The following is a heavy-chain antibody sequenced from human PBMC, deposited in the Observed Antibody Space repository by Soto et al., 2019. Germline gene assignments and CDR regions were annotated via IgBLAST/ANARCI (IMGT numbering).Heavy chain of an antibody. CDR3: ARDRSIAVAGTSWYFDL. CDR2: ISYDGSNK. Sequence: QVQLVESGGGVVQPGRSLRLSCAASGFTFSSYAMHWVRQAPGKGLEWVAVISYDGSNKYYADSVKGRFTISRDNSKNTLYLQMNSLRAEDTAVYYCARDRSIAVAGTSWYFDLWGRGTLVNVSS. V-gene: IGHV3-30-3*01. D-gene: IGHD6-19*01. CDR1: GFTFSSYA. J-gene: IGHJ2*01.